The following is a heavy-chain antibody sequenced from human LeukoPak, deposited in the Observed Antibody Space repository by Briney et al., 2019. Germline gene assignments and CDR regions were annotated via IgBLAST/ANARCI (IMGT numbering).Heavy chain of an antibody. CDR1: GFTFSSYW. V-gene: IGHV3-74*01. CDR3: ARVDAATRYYDFWSGYYTVSDY. Sequence: GGSLRLSCAAPGFTFSSYWMHWVRQAPGKGLVWVSRINSDGSSTSYADSVKGRFTISRDNAKNTLYLQMNSLRAEDTAVYYCARVDAATRYYDFWSGYYTVSDYWGQGTLVTVSS. D-gene: IGHD3-3*01. J-gene: IGHJ4*02. CDR2: INSDGSST.